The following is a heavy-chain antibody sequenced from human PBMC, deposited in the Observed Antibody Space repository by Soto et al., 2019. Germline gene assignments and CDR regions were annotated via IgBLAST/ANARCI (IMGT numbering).Heavy chain of an antibody. J-gene: IGHJ4*02. D-gene: IGHD3-10*01. CDR1: GYTFTSYA. CDR2: INAGNGNT. V-gene: IGHV1-3*01. CDR3: ARATYYMSGFDY. Sequence: QVQLVQSGAEVKKPGASVQVSCKASGYTFTSYAMHWVRQAPGQRLEWMGWINAGNGNTKYSQKFQGRVTITRDTTASTAYMELSSLRSEDTAVYYCARATYYMSGFDYWCQGTLVTVSS.